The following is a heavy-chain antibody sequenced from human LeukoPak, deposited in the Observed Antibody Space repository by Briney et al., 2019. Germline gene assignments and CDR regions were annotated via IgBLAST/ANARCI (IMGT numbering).Heavy chain of an antibody. CDR2: IYYSGST. CDR3: ARIPAGCSSTSCYASDAFDI. CDR1: GGSIGSYY. V-gene: IGHV4-59*01. J-gene: IGHJ3*02. D-gene: IGHD2-2*01. Sequence: SETLSLTCTVSGGSIGSYYWSWIRQPPGKGLEWIGYIYYSGSTNYNPSLKSRVTISVDTSKNQFSLKLSSVTAADTAVYYCARIPAGCSSTSCYASDAFDIWGQGTMVTVPS.